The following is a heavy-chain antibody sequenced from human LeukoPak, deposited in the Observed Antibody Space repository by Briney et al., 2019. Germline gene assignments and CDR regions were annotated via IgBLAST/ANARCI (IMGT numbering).Heavy chain of an antibody. D-gene: IGHD4-17*01. V-gene: IGHV3-30-3*01. CDR2: ISYSGSNK. J-gene: IGHJ4*02. Sequence: GGSLRLSCAASGFTSSDYSMHWVRQAPGKGLEWVAVISYSGSNKYYSDSVKGRFTISRDNSKNTLYVLMNSLRPEDTAVYYCARGGDRTTVTTYFDYWGQGTLVTVSS. CDR3: ARGGDRTTVTTYFDY. CDR1: GFTSSDYS.